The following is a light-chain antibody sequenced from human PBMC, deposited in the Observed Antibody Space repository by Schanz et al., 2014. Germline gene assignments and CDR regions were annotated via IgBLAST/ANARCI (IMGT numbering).Light chain of an antibody. CDR2: SAS. J-gene: IGKJ4*01. Sequence: DIQMTQSPSSLSASVGDRVTITCRASQGISHSLAWHQQKPGKAPNLLIYSASTLQSGVPSRFSGSGSGTDFTLTINSLQPEDFATYFCQQSYSTPLTFGGGTKVEIE. CDR1: QGISHS. CDR3: QQSYSTPLT. V-gene: IGKV1-39*01.